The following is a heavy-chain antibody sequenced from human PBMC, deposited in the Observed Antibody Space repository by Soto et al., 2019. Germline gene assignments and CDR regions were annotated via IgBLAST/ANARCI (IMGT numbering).Heavy chain of an antibody. Sequence: QVQLVQSGAEVKKPGASVKVSCKTSGYTFTMYGISWVRQAPGQGLEWLGLITADNGDTKYAQNVQDRVTVTMDTSTTTAYMELRSLTSDDTAVYYCARRTLGSAIGIGDYWCQGTLVTVSS. CDR1: GYTFTMYG. J-gene: IGHJ4*02. D-gene: IGHD7-27*01. CDR2: ITADNGDT. V-gene: IGHV1-18*01. CDR3: ARRTLGSAIGIGDY.